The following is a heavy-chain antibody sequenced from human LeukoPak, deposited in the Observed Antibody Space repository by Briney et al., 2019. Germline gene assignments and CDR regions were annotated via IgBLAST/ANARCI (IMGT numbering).Heavy chain of an antibody. J-gene: IGHJ3*02. CDR2: ISSNGGST. Sequence: PGGSLRLSCAASGFTFSSYAMHWVRQAPGKGLEYVSAISSNGGSTYYADSVKGRFTISRDNSKNTLYLQMGSLRAEDMAVYYCARGSSGWYKDAFDIWGQGTMATVSS. D-gene: IGHD6-19*01. CDR3: ARGSSGWYKDAFDI. V-gene: IGHV3-64*02. CDR1: GFTFSSYA.